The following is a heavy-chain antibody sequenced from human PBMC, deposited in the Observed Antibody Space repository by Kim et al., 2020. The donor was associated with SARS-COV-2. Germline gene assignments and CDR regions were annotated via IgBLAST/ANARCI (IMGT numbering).Heavy chain of an antibody. D-gene: IGHD3-22*01. J-gene: IGHJ5*02. V-gene: IGHV3-23*01. CDR1: GFTFNNYI. CDR2: ISGSGATT. Sequence: GGSLRLSCGTSGFTFNNYIINWVRQAPGKGLEWVSLISGSGATTSYADSVKGRFTISRDNSKNTLYLQMSSLRAEDTAVYFCAKGGGYHFDPFGQGTLGT. CDR3: AKGGGYHFDP.